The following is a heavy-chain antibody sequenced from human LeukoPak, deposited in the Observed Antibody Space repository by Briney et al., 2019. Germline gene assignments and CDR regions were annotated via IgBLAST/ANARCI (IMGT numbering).Heavy chain of an antibody. CDR1: GFTFSSYA. Sequence: GGSLRLSCAASGFTFSSYAMSWVRQAPGKGLEWVSAISGGGGSTYYADSVKGRFTISRDNSKNTLYLQMNSLRAEDTAVYYCAKGLGYCSGGSCYGQYYFDYWGQGTLVTVSS. J-gene: IGHJ4*02. D-gene: IGHD2-15*01. CDR2: ISGGGGST. CDR3: AKGLGYCSGGSCYGQYYFDY. V-gene: IGHV3-23*01.